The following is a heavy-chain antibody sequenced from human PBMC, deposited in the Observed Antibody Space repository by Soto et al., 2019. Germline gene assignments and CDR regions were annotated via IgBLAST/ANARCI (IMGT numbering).Heavy chain of an antibody. V-gene: IGHV3-23*01. Sequence: EVQLLESGGGLVQPGGSLRLSCAASGFTFSSYAMNWVRQAPGKGLEWVSAISGSGGTTYYADSVKGRFTISRDNSKKVLFLQMNSLRAEDTAIYYCAKDVGRDVVTTDCAFDIWGQGTMVTVSS. CDR3: AKDVGRDVVTTDCAFDI. CDR1: GFTFSSYA. D-gene: IGHD2-21*02. J-gene: IGHJ3*02. CDR2: ISGSGGTT.